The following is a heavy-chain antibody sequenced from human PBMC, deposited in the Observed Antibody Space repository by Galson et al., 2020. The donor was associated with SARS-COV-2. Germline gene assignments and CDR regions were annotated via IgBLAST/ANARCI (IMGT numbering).Heavy chain of an antibody. Sequence: ASVKVSCKVSGYTLTELYMHWVRQAPGKGLEWMGGFNPENGETIYAQKFQDRVTMTEDTSTDTAYMELSSLRSEDTAVYYCATGRAIVGGVWFDAGGQGTLVTVSS. J-gene: IGHJ5*02. D-gene: IGHD3-3*01. CDR1: GYTLTELY. CDR2: FNPENGET. V-gene: IGHV1-24*01. CDR3: ATGRAIVGGVWFDA.